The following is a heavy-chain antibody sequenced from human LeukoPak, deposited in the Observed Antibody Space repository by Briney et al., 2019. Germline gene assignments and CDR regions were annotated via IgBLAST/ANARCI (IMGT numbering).Heavy chain of an antibody. Sequence: GGSLRLSCAASGFTFSSYGMHWVRQAPGKGLEWVAVISYDGSNKDYADSVKGRFTISRDSSKNTLYLQLNSLRAEDTAVYYCARDRSGIYDAFDISGQGTMVTVSS. CDR3: ARDRSGIYDAFDI. V-gene: IGHV3-30*03. CDR1: GFTFSSYG. J-gene: IGHJ3*02. D-gene: IGHD1-26*01. CDR2: ISYDGSNK.